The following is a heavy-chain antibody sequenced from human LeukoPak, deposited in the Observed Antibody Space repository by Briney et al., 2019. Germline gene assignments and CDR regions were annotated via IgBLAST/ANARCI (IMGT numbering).Heavy chain of an antibody. CDR1: GYSISSGYY. D-gene: IGHD5-12*01. CDR3: AGVGSGYDLFDY. CDR2: IYYSGST. Sequence: SETLSLTCAVSGYSISSGYYWGWIRQPPGKGLEGSGSIYYSGSTYYNPSLMSRVIITVDTSKKHFSLKLRSVPAAETAVYYCAGVGSGYDLFDYWGQGTLVTVSS. J-gene: IGHJ4*02. V-gene: IGHV4-38-2*01.